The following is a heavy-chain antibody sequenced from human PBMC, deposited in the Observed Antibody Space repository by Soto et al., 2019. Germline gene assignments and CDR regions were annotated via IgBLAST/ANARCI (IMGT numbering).Heavy chain of an antibody. Sequence: PGGSLRLSCAASGFTFSSYEMNWVRQAPGKGLEWVSYISSSGSTIYYADSVKGRFTISRDNAKNSLYLQMNSLRAEDTAVYYCARVPPYYDFWSGEVWGQGTTVTVS. D-gene: IGHD3-3*01. CDR1: GFTFSSYE. CDR3: ARVPPYYDFWSGEV. V-gene: IGHV3-48*03. J-gene: IGHJ6*02. CDR2: ISSSGSTI.